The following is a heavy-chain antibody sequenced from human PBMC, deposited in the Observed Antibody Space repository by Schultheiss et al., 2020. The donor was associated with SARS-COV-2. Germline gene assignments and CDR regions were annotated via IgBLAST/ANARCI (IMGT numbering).Heavy chain of an antibody. V-gene: IGHV3-33*08. J-gene: IGHJ4*02. CDR3: ARDLAAAGPDYPDY. D-gene: IGHD6-13*01. CDR1: GFTFSSYA. CDR2: IWYDGSNK. Sequence: GGSLRLSCAASGFTFSSYAMSWVRQAPGKGLEWVAVIWYDGSNKYYADSVKGRFTISRDNAKNSLYLQMNSLRAEDTAVYYCARDLAAAGPDYPDYWGQGTLVTVSS.